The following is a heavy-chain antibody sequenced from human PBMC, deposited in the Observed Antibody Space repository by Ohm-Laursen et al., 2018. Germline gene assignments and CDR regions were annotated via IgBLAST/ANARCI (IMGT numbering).Heavy chain of an antibody. J-gene: IGHJ1*01. CDR2: INSDGNST. CDR3: ARDNGNLRTDEYFQH. CDR1: GFTFSSYW. Sequence: SLRLSCAASGFTFSSYWMHWVRQAPGKGLVWVSSINSDGNSTSYADSVKGRLTISRDNAKNTLYLQMNSLRAEDTAVYYCARDNGNLRTDEYFQHWGQGTLVTVSS. V-gene: IGHV3-74*01.